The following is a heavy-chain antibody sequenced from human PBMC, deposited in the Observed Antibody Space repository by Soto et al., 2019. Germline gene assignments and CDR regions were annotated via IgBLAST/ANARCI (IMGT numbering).Heavy chain of an antibody. D-gene: IGHD4-4*01. V-gene: IGHV4-59*08. CDR1: GGSISSYY. Sequence: ASETLSLTCTVSGGSISSYYWSWIRQPPGKGLEWIGYIYYSGSTNYNPSLKSRVTISVDTPKNQFSLKLSSVTAADTAVYYCARIGANSNYHYYYYYMDVWGKGTTVTVSS. CDR3: ARIGANSNYHYYYYYMDV. CDR2: IYYSGST. J-gene: IGHJ6*03.